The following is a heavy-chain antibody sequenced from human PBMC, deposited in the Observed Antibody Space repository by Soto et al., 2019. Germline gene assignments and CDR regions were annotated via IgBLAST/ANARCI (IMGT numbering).Heavy chain of an antibody. V-gene: IGHV3-33*01. J-gene: IGHJ4*02. CDR3: ARGLNRIQQLDGDDY. D-gene: IGHD6-13*01. CDR2: IWYDGSNK. Sequence: GGSLRLSCAASGFTFSSYGMHWVRQAPGKGLEWVAVIWYDGSNKYYADSVKGRFTISRDNSKNTLYLQMNSLRAEDTAVYYCARGLNRIQQLDGDDYWGQGTLVTVSS. CDR1: GFTFSSYG.